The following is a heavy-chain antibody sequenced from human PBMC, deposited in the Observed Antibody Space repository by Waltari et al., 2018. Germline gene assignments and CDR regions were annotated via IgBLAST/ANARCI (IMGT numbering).Heavy chain of an antibody. V-gene: IGHV1-69-2*01. D-gene: IGHD2-21*02. CDR3: ASDWVTSPAVWFDP. CDR1: GYTFTDYY. Sequence: EVQLVQSGAEVKKPGATVKISCKASGYTFTDYYMHWVQQAPGKGLEWMGRVDPEDGKTIKDEKFQRKGTVTADASTSTAYLDLSRLRVEAAAMYYCASDWVTSPAVWFDPWGQGTLVTVSS. CDR2: VDPEDGKT. J-gene: IGHJ5*02.